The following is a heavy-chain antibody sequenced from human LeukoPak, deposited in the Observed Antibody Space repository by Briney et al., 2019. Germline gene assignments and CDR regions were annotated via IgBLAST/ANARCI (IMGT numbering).Heavy chain of an antibody. CDR1: GYTFSDFY. Sequence: GSVKVSCKASGYTFSDFYIHWVRQAPRQGLEYVGWITPKSGDTYSPQRFQGRVTMTRDASISTAYMELSSLRSDDTAVYFCARVRLADERAWAYWGQGTLVTVSS. D-gene: IGHD3-3*02. J-gene: IGHJ4*02. CDR2: ITPKSGDT. CDR3: ARVRLADERAWAY. V-gene: IGHV1-2*02.